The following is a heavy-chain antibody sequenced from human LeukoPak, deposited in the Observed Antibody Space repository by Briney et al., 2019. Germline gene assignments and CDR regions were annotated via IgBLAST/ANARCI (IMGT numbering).Heavy chain of an antibody. CDR2: IYTSGST. Sequence: SETLSLTCTVSGGSISSYYWSWIRQPAGKGLEWIGRIYTSGSTNHNPSLKSRVTMSVDTSKNQFSLKLSSVTAADPAVYYCARADYYDILTGYYNDAFDIWGQGTMVTVSS. J-gene: IGHJ3*02. V-gene: IGHV4-4*07. D-gene: IGHD3-9*01. CDR1: GGSISSYY. CDR3: ARADYYDILTGYYNDAFDI.